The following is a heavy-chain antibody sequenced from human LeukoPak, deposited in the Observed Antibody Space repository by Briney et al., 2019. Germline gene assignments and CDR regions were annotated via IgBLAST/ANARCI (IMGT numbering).Heavy chain of an antibody. CDR1: GFTFSSYG. CDR3: VRQRFTPYYYDSSAADY. V-gene: IGHV3-30*03. CDR2: ISYDGSNK. Sequence: GGSLRLSCAASGFTFSSYGMHWVRQAPGKGLEWVAVISYDGSNKYYADSVKGRFTISRDNSKNTLYLQMNSLRAEDTAVYYCVRQRFTPYYYDSSAADYWGQGTLVTVSS. J-gene: IGHJ4*02. D-gene: IGHD3-22*01.